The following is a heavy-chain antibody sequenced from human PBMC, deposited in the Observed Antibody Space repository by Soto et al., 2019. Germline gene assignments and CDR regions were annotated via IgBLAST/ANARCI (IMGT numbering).Heavy chain of an antibody. CDR1: GDTFNSYV. CDR3: TRSYGYTIAGSLEN. J-gene: IGHJ4*02. D-gene: IGHD5-18*01. CDR2: IITAFGTT. Sequence: QVQLVQSGPEVKKPGSSVKVSCKAAGDTFNSYVITWVRQAPGQGLEWLGGIITAFGTTSDAQNFQDRLTITAAEAATTDHMELRSLTSDDRAMYYCTRSYGYTIAGSLENWGLGTLVTVSS. V-gene: IGHV1-69*01.